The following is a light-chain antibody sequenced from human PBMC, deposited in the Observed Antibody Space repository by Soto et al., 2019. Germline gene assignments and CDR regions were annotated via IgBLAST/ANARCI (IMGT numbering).Light chain of an antibody. CDR3: SSYTSISTLV. V-gene: IGLV2-14*01. J-gene: IGLJ2*01. Sequence: QSVLTQPASVSGSPGQSITISCTGTSSDVGDYNYVSWYQQHPGKAPKLIIYDVSSRPSGVSNRFSGAKSGNTASLTISGLQAEDEADYYCSSYTSISTLVFGGGTKVTVL. CDR1: SSDVGDYNY. CDR2: DVS.